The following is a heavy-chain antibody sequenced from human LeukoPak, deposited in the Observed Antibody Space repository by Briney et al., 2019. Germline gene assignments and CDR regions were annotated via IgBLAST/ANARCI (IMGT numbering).Heavy chain of an antibody. J-gene: IGHJ4*02. Sequence: PGGSLRLSCAASGFTFSSYAMSWVRQAPGKGLEWVSVIYSGGSTYYADSVKGRFTISRDNSKNTLYLQMNSLRAEDTAVYYCARDLEIGDGYWGQGTLVTVSS. CDR3: ARDLEIGDGY. CDR2: IYSGGST. V-gene: IGHV3-53*01. D-gene: IGHD4-17*01. CDR1: GFTFSSYA.